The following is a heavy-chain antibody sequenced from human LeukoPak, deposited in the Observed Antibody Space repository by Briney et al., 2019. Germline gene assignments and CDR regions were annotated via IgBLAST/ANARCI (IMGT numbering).Heavy chain of an antibody. Sequence: SETLSLTCAVYGGSFSGYYWSWIRQPPGKGLEWTGEINHSGSTNYNPSLKSRVTISVDTSKNQFSLKLSSVTAADTAVYYCARGPGFLESRNWFDPWGQGTLVTVSS. CDR1: GGSFSGYY. CDR2: INHSGST. V-gene: IGHV4-34*01. CDR3: ARGPGFLESRNWFDP. J-gene: IGHJ5*02. D-gene: IGHD3-3*01.